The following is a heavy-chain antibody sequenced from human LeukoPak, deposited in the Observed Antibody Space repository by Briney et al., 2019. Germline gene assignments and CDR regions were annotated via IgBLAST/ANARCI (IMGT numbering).Heavy chain of an antibody. V-gene: IGHV4-59*08. Sequence: SETLSLTCTVSGGSISRYYWSWIRQPPGKGLEWIGYIYYSGSTNYNPSLKSRVTISVDTSKNQFSLKLSSVTAADTAVYYCAKYGDYGKGDDYFDYWGQGTLVTVSS. J-gene: IGHJ4*02. CDR3: AKYGDYGKGDDYFDY. D-gene: IGHD4-17*01. CDR2: IYYSGST. CDR1: GGSISRYY.